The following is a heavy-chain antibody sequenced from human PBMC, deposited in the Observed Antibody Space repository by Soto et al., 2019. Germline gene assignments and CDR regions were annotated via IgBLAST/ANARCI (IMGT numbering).Heavy chain of an antibody. CDR2: MNPNTGDT. D-gene: IGHD3-22*01. J-gene: IGHJ4*02. CDR1: GYTFSNYD. CDR3: AKVSRRGASIDYDY. V-gene: IGHV1-8*01. Sequence: QVQLVQSGAEVKEPGASVKVSFRASGYTFSNYDMNWVRQATGQGPEWIGWMNPNTGDTGYAQKFQGRVTMTRDISTNTAYMELSSLRYEDTAVYYCAKVSRRGASIDYDYWGQGTVVTVSS.